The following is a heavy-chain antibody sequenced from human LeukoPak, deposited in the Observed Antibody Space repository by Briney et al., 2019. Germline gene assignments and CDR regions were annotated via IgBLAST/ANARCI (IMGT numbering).Heavy chain of an antibody. CDR3: VRGSRGAFEI. J-gene: IGHJ3*02. D-gene: IGHD2-2*01. Sequence: RGSLRLSCAASGFTFSSYWMNWVRQAPGKGLEWVANIKQDGSEIHYVDSVKGRFTISRDNAKNSLYLQMSSLRAEDTAVYYCVRGSRGAFEIWGQGTMVIVSS. CDR2: IKQDGSEI. CDR1: GFTFSSYW. V-gene: IGHV3-7*01.